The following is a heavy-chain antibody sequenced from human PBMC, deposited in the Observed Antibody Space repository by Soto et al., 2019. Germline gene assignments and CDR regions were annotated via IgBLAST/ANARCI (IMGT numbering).Heavy chain of an antibody. V-gene: IGHV4-59*01. J-gene: IGHJ6*02. D-gene: IGHD2-8*01. Sequence: LSLTCSVSRGSISSYYWTWIRQPPGKGLEWIGSIYYTGTTNYNPSLKNRVTMSVDTSKNHFSLELNSVTAADTAVYFCARVNGGGYYYYGMDVWGQGTTVTVSS. CDR2: IYYTGTT. CDR3: ARVNGGGYYYYGMDV. CDR1: RGSISSYY.